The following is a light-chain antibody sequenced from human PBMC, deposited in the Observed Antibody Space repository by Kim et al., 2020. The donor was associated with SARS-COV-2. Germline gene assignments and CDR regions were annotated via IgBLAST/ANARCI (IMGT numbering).Light chain of an antibody. Sequence: GARVTIRCRMCQCVVSYLAWYQQNPGKAPELLIYAASTLHSGVPSRFSGSGSGTDFTLTISGLQSEDFASYFCQQYSSFPWTFGQGTKV. CDR1: QCVVSY. CDR2: AAS. V-gene: IGKV1D-8*01. J-gene: IGKJ1*01. CDR3: QQYSSFPWT.